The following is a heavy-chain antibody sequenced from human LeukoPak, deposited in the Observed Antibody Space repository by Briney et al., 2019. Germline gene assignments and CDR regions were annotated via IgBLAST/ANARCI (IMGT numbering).Heavy chain of an antibody. Sequence: GGSLRISCAASGFTFSSYWMSWVRQAPGKGLEWVANIKQDGSEKYYVDSVKGRFTISRDNAKNSLYLQMNSLRAEDTAVYYCARDRPRGYSYGTVVDYWGQGTLVTVSS. CDR3: ARDRPRGYSYGTVVDY. CDR2: IKQDGSEK. V-gene: IGHV3-7*01. CDR1: GFTFSSYW. D-gene: IGHD5-18*01. J-gene: IGHJ4*02.